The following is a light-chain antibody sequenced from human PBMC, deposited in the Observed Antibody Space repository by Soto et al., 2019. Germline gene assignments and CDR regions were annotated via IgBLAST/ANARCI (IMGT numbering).Light chain of an antibody. CDR2: GAS. V-gene: IGKV3-15*01. J-gene: IGKJ1*01. CDR1: QSVSSN. Sequence: EIAMRQSPTTLSVCPGGRATLFCGASQSVSSNLAWYQQKPGQAPRLLIYGASTRATGIPDRFSGSGSGTEFTLTISSLQSEDFAVYYCQQYNNSPRTFGHGTKVDIK. CDR3: QQYNNSPRT.